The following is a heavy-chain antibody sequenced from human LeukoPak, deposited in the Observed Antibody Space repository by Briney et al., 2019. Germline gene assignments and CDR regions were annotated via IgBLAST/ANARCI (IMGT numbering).Heavy chain of an antibody. Sequence: PGGSLRLSCAASGFTFSSYSMNWVRQAPGKGLEWVSYISSSSTIYYADSVKGRFTISRDNAKNSLYLQMNSLRAEDTAVYYCARDIYYYSSGYYGSVYWGQGTLVTVSS. CDR3: ARDIYYYSSGYYGSVY. CDR2: ISSSSTI. J-gene: IGHJ4*02. V-gene: IGHV3-48*04. CDR1: GFTFSSYS. D-gene: IGHD3-22*01.